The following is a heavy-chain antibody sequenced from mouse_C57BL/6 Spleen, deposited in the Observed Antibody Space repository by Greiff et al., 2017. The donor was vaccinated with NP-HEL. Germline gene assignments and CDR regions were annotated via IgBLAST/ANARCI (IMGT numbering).Heavy chain of an antibody. V-gene: IGHV1-69*01. J-gene: IGHJ3*01. CDR2: IDPSDSYT. CDR3: ASRGYGNSSFAY. Sequence: QVQLKQPGAELVMPGASVKLSCKASGYTFTSYWMHWVKQRPGQGLEWIGEIDPSDSYTNYNQKFKGKSKLTVDKSSSTAYMQLSSLTSEDSAVSYCASRGYGNSSFAYWGQGTLVTVSA. D-gene: IGHD2-10*02. CDR1: GYTFTSYW.